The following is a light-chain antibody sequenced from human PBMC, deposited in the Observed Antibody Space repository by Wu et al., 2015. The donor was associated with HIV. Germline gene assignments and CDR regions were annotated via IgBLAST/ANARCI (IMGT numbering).Light chain of an antibody. CDR3: QQLRA. CDR1: QSVSSNY. V-gene: IGKV3-20*01. Sequence: EIVLTQSPGTLSLSPGERATLSCRASQSVSSNYLAWYQQKPGQAPRLVIYGVSSRATGIPDRFSGSGSGTDFTLTISRLEPEDFAVYYCQQLRAFGGGAKVEIK. J-gene: IGKJ4*01. CDR2: GVS.